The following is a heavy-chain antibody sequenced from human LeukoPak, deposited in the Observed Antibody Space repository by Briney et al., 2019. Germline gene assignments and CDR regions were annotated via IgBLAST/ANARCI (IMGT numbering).Heavy chain of an antibody. V-gene: IGHV4-34*01. D-gene: IGHD5-24*01. CDR3: ARRTAIIPGGFDY. CDR1: GGSFSGYY. CDR2: INHSGST. Sequence: PSETLSLTCAVYGGSFSGYYWSWIRQPPGKGLEWIGEINHSGSTNYNPSLKSRVIISVDTSKNHFSLKLNSVTAADTAVYYCARRTAIIPGGFDYWGQGTLVTVSS. J-gene: IGHJ4*02.